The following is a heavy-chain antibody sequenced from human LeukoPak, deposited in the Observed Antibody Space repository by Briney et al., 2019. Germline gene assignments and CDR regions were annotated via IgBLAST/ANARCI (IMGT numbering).Heavy chain of an antibody. CDR2: FDPEDGET. Sequence: EASVKVSCKVSGYTLTELSMHWVRQAPGKGLEWMGGFDPEDGETIYAQKFQGRVTMTEDTSTDTAYMELSSLRSEDTAVYYCATDRGTTVVSKYYYYYGMDAWGQGTTVTVSS. D-gene: IGHD4-23*01. CDR1: GYTLTELS. CDR3: ATDRGTTVVSKYYYYYGMDA. J-gene: IGHJ6*02. V-gene: IGHV1-24*01.